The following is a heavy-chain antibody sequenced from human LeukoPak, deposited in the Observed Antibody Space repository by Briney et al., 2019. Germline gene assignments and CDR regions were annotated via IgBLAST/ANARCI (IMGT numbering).Heavy chain of an antibody. CDR2: ISADGIRT. Sequence: GGSLRLSCAASGSGFAFAGAWMHWVRQVPGKGPGWVSLISADGIRTTYADSVKGRFIISRDNAKNSLYLQMNSLRAEDTAVYYCANYQFSSNYHYFDFWGQGTLVSVSS. D-gene: IGHD6-13*01. J-gene: IGHJ4*02. V-gene: IGHV3-74*01. CDR3: ANYQFSSNYHYFDF. CDR1: GSGFAFAGAW.